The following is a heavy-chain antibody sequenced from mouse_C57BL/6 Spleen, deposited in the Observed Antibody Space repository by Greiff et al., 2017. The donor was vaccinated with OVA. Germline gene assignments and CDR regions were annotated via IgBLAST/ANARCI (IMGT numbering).Heavy chain of an antibody. CDR2: ISNGGGST. J-gene: IGHJ4*01. CDR1: GFTFSDYY. V-gene: IGHV5-12*01. Sequence: EVQRVESGGGLVQPGGSLKLSCAASGFTFSDYYMYWVRQTPEKRLEWVAYISNGGGSTYYPDTVKGRFTISRDNAKNTLYLHMSRLKSEDTAMYYCARHGGGYYNYAMDYWGQGTSVTVSS. D-gene: IGHD2-3*01. CDR3: ARHGGGYYNYAMDY.